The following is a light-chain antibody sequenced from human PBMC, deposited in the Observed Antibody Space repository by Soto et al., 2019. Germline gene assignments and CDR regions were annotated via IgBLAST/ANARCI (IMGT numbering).Light chain of an antibody. V-gene: IGKV1-5*01. CDR3: HSWS. CDR1: QTISSW. CDR2: DAS. Sequence: SVLDIVTLTCRASQTISSWLAWYQHKPGSAPKLLIYDASTLESGVPSRFSGSGSETEFPFIINRLQAYDFATRFRHSWSFGQGIRPYIK. J-gene: IGKJ5*01.